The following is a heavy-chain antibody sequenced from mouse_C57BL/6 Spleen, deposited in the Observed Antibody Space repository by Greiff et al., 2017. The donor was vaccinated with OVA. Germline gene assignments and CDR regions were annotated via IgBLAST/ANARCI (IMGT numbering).Heavy chain of an antibody. CDR2: ISNGGGST. Sequence: DVQLVESGGGLVQPGGSLKLSCAASGFTFSDYYMYWVRQTPEKRLEWVAYISNGGGSTYYPDTVKGRFTISRDNAKNTLYLQMSRLKSEDTAMYYCARRNYYGSSPYWYFDVWGTGTTVTVSS. CDR3: ARRNYYGSSPYWYFDV. V-gene: IGHV5-12*01. D-gene: IGHD1-1*01. CDR1: GFTFSDYY. J-gene: IGHJ1*03.